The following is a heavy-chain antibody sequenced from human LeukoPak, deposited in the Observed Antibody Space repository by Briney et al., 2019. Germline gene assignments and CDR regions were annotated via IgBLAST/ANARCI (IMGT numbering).Heavy chain of an antibody. D-gene: IGHD3-10*01. J-gene: IGHJ4*02. V-gene: IGHV3-7*01. CDR1: GFTFSSYE. CDR3: AGGRGFDY. CDR2: IKQDGSEK. Sequence: GGSLRLSCAASGFTFSSYEMNWVRQAPGKGLEWVANIKQDGSEKYYVDSVKGRFTISRDNAKNSLYLRMNSLRAEDTAVYYCAGGRGFDYWGQGTLVTVSS.